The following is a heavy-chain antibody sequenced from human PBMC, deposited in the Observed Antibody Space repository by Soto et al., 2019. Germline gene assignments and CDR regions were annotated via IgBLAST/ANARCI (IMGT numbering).Heavy chain of an antibody. CDR3: SGGVGDAI. D-gene: IGHD1-26*01. V-gene: IGHV3-7*04. J-gene: IGHJ4*02. CDR1: GFSFRSDW. CDR2: TNQDGSEK. Sequence: EDQLVESGGGLVQPGGSLRLTCAVSGFSFRSDWMNWVRQAPGKGLEWVAHTNQDGSEKYYLDSVKGRFTIFRDNAKNSLYLKMNRRRAEDAAVYYCSGGVGDAIWGQGTLVTVSS.